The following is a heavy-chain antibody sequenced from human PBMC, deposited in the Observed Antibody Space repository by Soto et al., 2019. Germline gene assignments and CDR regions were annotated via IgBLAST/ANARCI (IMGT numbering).Heavy chain of an antibody. V-gene: IGHV1-18*01. Sequence: ASVKVSCKASGYTFTSYGISWVRQAPGQGLEWMGWISAYNGNTNYAQKLQGRVTMTTDTSTSTAYMELRSLRSDDTAVYYCARDLGYYDSSGYSGLWGQGTLVTVSS. CDR3: ARDLGYYDSSGYSGL. CDR1: GYTFTSYG. CDR2: ISAYNGNT. J-gene: IGHJ4*02. D-gene: IGHD3-22*01.